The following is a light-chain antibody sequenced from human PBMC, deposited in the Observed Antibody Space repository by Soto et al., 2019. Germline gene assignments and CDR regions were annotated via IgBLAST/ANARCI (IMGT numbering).Light chain of an antibody. CDR3: QQRSNWPPEGT. J-gene: IGKJ1*01. CDR2: DAS. CDR1: QSVSSY. Sequence: EIVLTQSPATLSLSPGERATLSCRASQSVSSYLAWYQQKPGQAPRLLIYDASNRATGIPARFSGSGSGTVFTLSISSLEPEDFAVYFCQQRSNWPPEGTFGQGTKVEIK. V-gene: IGKV3-11*01.